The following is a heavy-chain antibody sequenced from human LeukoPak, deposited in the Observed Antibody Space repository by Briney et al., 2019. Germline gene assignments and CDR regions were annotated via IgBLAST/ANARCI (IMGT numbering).Heavy chain of an antibody. V-gene: IGHV4-4*07. J-gene: IGHJ6*03. CDR1: GGSISSYH. CDR3: ARVTNYYYYMDV. CDR2: IYTSGST. Sequence: SETLSLTCTVSGGSISSYHWSWIRQPAGKGLEWIGRIYTSGSTNYNPSLKSRVTMSVDTSKNQFSLKLSSVPAADTAVYYCARVTNYYYYMDVWGKGTTVTVSS.